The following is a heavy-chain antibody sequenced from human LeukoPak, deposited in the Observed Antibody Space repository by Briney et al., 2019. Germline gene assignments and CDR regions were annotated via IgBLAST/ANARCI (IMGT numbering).Heavy chain of an antibody. J-gene: IGHJ4*02. V-gene: IGHV4-59*01. Sequence: SETLSLTRTVSGGSISSYYWSWIRQPPGKGLEWIGYIYYSGSTDYNPSLKSRVTISVETSKNQFSLKLSSVTAADTAVYYCARVTGYMIEDYFDYWGQGTLVTVSS. D-gene: IGHD3-22*01. CDR1: GGSISSYY. CDR3: ARVTGYMIEDYFDY. CDR2: IYYSGST.